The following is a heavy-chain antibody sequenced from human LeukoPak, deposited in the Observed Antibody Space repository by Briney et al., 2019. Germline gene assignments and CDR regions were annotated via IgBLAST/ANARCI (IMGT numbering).Heavy chain of an antibody. CDR3: ARDRRYYYDSSGYPWYY. CDR2: IIPIFSTA. D-gene: IGHD3-22*01. J-gene: IGHJ4*02. V-gene: IGHV1-69*06. CDR1: GGTFSSYA. Sequence: SVKVSCKASGGTFSSYAISWVRQAPGQGLEWMGGIIPIFSTANYAQKFQGRVTITADKSTSTAYMELSSLRSDDTAVYYCARDRRYYYDSSGYPWYYWGQGTLVTVSS.